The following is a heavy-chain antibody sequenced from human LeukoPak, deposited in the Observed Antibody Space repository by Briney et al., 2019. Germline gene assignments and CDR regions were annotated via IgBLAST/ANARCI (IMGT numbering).Heavy chain of an antibody. D-gene: IGHD3-22*01. V-gene: IGHV3-23*01. CDR2: ISGSGRST. CDR3: AKDSSYYYESSVYSYFDY. CDR1: GFTFSNYA. Sequence: GGSLRLSCAASGFTFSNYAVNWVRQSPGKGLEWVSGISGSGRSTSYADSVKGRFTISRDNSKNTLYLQMNNLRAEDTAIYYCAKDSSYYYESSVYSYFDYWGQGTLVTVSS. J-gene: IGHJ4*02.